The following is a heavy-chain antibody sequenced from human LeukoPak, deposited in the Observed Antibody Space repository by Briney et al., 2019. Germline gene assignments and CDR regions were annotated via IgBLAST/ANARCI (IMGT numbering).Heavy chain of an antibody. CDR3: ARGRFGELSVATFDI. CDR1: GFTFNNYG. CDR2: IWYDGTNK. V-gene: IGHV3-33*01. J-gene: IGHJ3*02. D-gene: IGHD3-10*01. Sequence: TGGSLRLSCAASGFTFNNYGMHWVRQAPGKGLEWLALIWYDGTNKYYGGSVKGRFTISRDNSKNTLYLQMNSLRAEDTAVYYCARGRFGELSVATFDIWGQGTMVTVSS.